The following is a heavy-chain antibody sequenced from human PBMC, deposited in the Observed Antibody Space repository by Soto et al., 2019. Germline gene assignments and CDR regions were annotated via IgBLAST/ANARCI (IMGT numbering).Heavy chain of an antibody. Sequence: ASVKVSCKASASTFTGYTINWVRQAPGQGLEWMGWISTLNGNTKYAGKFEGRVTMTTNTSTTTAYMGLTSLTFDDPAVYFCARGTVTSGRWFGPWGQGPLVTVSS. CDR3: ARGTVTSGRWFGP. CDR1: ASTFTGYT. V-gene: IGHV1-18*04. CDR2: ISTLNGNT. D-gene: IGHD4-17*01. J-gene: IGHJ5*02.